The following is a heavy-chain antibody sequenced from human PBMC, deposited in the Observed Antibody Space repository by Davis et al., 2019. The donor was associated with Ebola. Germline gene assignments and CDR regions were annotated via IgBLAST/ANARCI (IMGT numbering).Heavy chain of an antibody. D-gene: IGHD3-16*01. CDR1: GFTFSSYW. Sequence: PGGSLRLSCAASGFTFSSYWMSWVRQAPGKGLEWVANIKQDGSEKYYVDSVKGRFTISRDNAKNSLYLQMNSLRAEDTAVYYCARDPGLGGYYGMDVWGQGTTVTVSS. V-gene: IGHV3-7*03. J-gene: IGHJ6*02. CDR3: ARDPGLGGYYGMDV. CDR2: IKQDGSEK.